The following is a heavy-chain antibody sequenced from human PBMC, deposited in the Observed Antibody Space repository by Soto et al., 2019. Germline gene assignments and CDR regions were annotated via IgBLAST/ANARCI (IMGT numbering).Heavy chain of an antibody. V-gene: IGHV3-33*01. J-gene: IGHJ4*02. D-gene: IGHD1-7*01. CDR1: GFAFTTFG. Sequence: QVQLVESGGGVVQPGGSLRLSCTASGFAFTTFGIHWVRRAPGKGLEWVGFIWYDGSKTHYTDSVEGRFTISRDNSNNTVFVQMDSLRVYDTAVYFCARDHGTRRDGNNPFDFWGQGTLVTVSS. CDR3: ARDHGTRRDGNNPFDF. CDR2: IWYDGSKT.